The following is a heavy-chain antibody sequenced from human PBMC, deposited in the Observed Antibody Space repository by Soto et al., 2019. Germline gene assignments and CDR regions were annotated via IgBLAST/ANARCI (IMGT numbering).Heavy chain of an antibody. CDR3: ARILFGRSVAGGYVYMDV. D-gene: IGHD6-19*01. J-gene: IGHJ6*03. CDR1: GFSLSNGKVG. CDR2: IFSNDEK. Sequence: HVTLKESGPVLVKPTEPLTLTCTVSGFSLSNGKVGVSWIRQPPGKALEWLAHIFSNDEKSYRTSLKSRLTISEDTSKSQVVLTMTNVDPVDTPTYYCARILFGRSVAGGYVYMDVWCKGTTVPVSS. V-gene: IGHV2-26*01.